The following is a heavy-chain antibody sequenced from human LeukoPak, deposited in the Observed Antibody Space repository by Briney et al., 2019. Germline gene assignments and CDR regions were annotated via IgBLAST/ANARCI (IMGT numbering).Heavy chain of an antibody. CDR1: GFTFSYG. CDR2: IRYDGSNK. CDR3: AKGSKEVLFTRDHYMDV. J-gene: IGHJ6*03. V-gene: IGHV3-30*02. D-gene: IGHD3-3*01. Sequence: GGSLRLSCAASGFTFSYGMHWVRQAPGKRLERVAFIRYDGSNKYYADSVKGRFTISRDNSKNTLYLQMNSLRAEDTAVYYCAKGSKEVLFTRDHYMDVWGKGTTVTISS.